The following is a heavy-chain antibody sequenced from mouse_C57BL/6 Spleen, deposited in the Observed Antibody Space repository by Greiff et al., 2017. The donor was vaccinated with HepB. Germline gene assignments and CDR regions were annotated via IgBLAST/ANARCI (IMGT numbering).Heavy chain of an antibody. J-gene: IGHJ3*01. Sequence: VQLVESGPELVKPGASVKISCKASGYAFSSSWMNWVKQRPGKGLEWIGRIYPGDGDTNYNGKFKGKATLAADKSSSTAYMQLSSLTSEDSAVYFCARWGETIYYDYDWFAYWGQGTLVTVSA. CDR2: IYPGDGDT. CDR3: ARWGETIYYDYDWFAY. V-gene: IGHV1-82*01. D-gene: IGHD2-4*01. CDR1: GYAFSSSW.